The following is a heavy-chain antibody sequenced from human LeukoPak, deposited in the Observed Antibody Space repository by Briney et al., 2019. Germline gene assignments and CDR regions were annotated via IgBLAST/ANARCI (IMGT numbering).Heavy chain of an antibody. J-gene: IGHJ4*02. CDR2: IYHSGST. CDR1: GGSISSSNW. Sequence: SETLSLTCADSGGSISSSNWWTWVHQPPGKRLEWIGEIYHSGSTNYNPSLKSRVTISVDKSKNQFSLKLNSVTTADTAVYYCASVTYYYDSSGYRIWGQGTLVTVSS. V-gene: IGHV4-4*02. D-gene: IGHD3-22*01. CDR3: ASVTYYYDSSGYRI.